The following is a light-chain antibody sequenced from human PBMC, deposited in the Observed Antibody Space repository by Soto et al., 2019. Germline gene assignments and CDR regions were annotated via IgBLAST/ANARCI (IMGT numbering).Light chain of an antibody. CDR3: AAWDDSLNGVV. CDR2: SNN. CDR1: SSNIGSNT. V-gene: IGLV1-44*01. J-gene: IGLJ2*01. Sequence: QSVLTQPPSASGTPGQRVTISCSGSSSNIGSNTVNWYQQLPGPAPKLLIYSNNKRPSGVPDRLSGSKSGTSASLAISGLQSDDEADYYCAAWDDSLNGVVFGGGTKLTVL.